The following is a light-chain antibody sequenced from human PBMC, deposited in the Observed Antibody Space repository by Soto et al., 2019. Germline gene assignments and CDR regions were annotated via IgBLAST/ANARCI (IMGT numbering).Light chain of an antibody. CDR1: QSVTTY. J-gene: IGKJ5*01. Sequence: DIQMTQSPSSLSASLEDRVTITCRASQSVTTYLNWYQHKPGKAPQLLIYGASRLQSGVPSRFSASGSATDFALTITSLQPEDFATYYCHQSYSNPPTFGQGTRLEIK. CDR3: HQSYSNPPT. CDR2: GAS. V-gene: IGKV1-39*01.